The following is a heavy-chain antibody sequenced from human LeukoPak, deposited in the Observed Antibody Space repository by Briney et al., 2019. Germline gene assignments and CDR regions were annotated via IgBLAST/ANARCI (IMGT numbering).Heavy chain of an antibody. CDR2: ISYDGSNE. Sequence: GGSLRLSCAASGFTLSSYAMHWVRQAPGKGLEWGAIISYDGSNEHYADSVKGRFTISRDNSKNTLYLQMNSLRAEDTAIYYCTRGRGSYSLDYWGRGTLVTVSS. J-gene: IGHJ4*02. V-gene: IGHV3-30*01. CDR3: TRGRGSYSLDY. D-gene: IGHD1-26*01. CDR1: GFTLSSYA.